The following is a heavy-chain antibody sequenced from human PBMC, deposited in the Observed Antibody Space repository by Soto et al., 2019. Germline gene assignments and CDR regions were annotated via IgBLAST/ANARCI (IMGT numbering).Heavy chain of an antibody. CDR1: GFTFSSYG. Sequence: PGGSLRLSCAASGFTFSSYGMHWVRQAPGKGLEWVAVIWYDGSNKYYADSVKGRFTISRDNSKNTLYLQMNSLRAEDTAVYYCARGLYSSGWYGDYWGRGTLVTSPQ. J-gene: IGHJ4*02. CDR3: ARGLYSSGWYGDY. V-gene: IGHV3-33*01. D-gene: IGHD6-19*01. CDR2: IWYDGSNK.